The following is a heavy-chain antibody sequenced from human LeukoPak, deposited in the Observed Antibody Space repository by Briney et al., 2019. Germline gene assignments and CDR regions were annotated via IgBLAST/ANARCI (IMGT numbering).Heavy chain of an antibody. V-gene: IGHV4-4*02. CDR2: VNLQGST. CDR1: GGSITQTNY. D-gene: IGHD6-19*01. CDR3: AREPCWYHVAGLGCYFDY. Sequence: PSETLSLTCGVSGGSITQTNYWTWVRQPPGKGLEWIGEVNLQGSTNYNPSLMGRVAISVDKSENHVSLQLTSVTAEDTAVYYCAREPCWYHVAGLGCYFDYWGQGTLVTVSS. J-gene: IGHJ4*02.